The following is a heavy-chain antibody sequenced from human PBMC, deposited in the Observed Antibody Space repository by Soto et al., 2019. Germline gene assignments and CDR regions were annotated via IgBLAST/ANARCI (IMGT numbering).Heavy chain of an antibody. CDR1: GGSISSGDYY. J-gene: IGHJ4*02. Sequence: SGTLSLTCTASGGSISSGDYYWRWIRQPPGKGLEWIGYIYYSGSTYYNPSLKSRVTISVDTSKNQFSLKLSSVTAADTAVYYCASQRYYYDSSGYYYGDSYYFDYWGQGTLVTVSS. CDR3: ASQRYYYDSSGYYYGDSYYFDY. D-gene: IGHD3-22*01. CDR2: IYYSGST. V-gene: IGHV4-30-4*01.